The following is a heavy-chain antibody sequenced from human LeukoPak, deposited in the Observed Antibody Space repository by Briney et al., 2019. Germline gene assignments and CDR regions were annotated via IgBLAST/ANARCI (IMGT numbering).Heavy chain of an antibody. CDR1: GGSISSYY. CDR2: IYSSGST. D-gene: IGHD4-17*01. J-gene: IGHJ6*02. Sequence: SETLSLTCTVSGGSISSYYWSWIRQPAGKGLEWIGRIYSSGSTNYDPSLKSRVTMSVDTSKNQFSLKLSSMTAADTAVYYCARGVTTVTQLDVWGQGTTVTVSS. V-gene: IGHV4-4*07. CDR3: ARGVTTVTQLDV.